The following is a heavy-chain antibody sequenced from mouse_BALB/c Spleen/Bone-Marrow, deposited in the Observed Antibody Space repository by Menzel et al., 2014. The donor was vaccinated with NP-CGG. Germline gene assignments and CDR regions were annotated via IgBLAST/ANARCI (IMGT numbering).Heavy chain of an antibody. J-gene: IGHJ4*01. CDR3: ARKALYYAMDY. V-gene: IGHV3-2*02. CDR1: GYSITSDYA. Sequence: GSGPGLVKPSQSLSLTCTVTGYSITSDYAWNWIRQFPGNKLEWMGYISYSGSTSYNPSLKSRISITRDTSKNQFFLQLNSVTTEDTATYYCARKALYYAMDYWGQGTSVTVSS. CDR2: ISYSGST.